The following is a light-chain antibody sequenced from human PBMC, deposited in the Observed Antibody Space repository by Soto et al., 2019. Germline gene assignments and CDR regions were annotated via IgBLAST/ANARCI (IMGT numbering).Light chain of an antibody. Sequence: EIVLTQSPGTLSLSPGERATLSCRASQSVSSSYLAWYQQKPGQAPRLLIYGAYNRATGIPPTFSGSGSGTDFTLTISSLEPEDSAVYDCQQRHMWPITFGQGTRLAIK. CDR1: QSVSSSY. CDR2: GAY. V-gene: IGKV3D-20*02. CDR3: QQRHMWPIT. J-gene: IGKJ5*01.